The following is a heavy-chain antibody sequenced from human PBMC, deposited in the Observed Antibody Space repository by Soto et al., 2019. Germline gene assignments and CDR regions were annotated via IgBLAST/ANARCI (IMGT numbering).Heavy chain of an antibody. Sequence: XGSLRLSFEAARFRFNSYRMNWVRQAPQKGLEWVSLIDARSNYIYYADSVKGRFTISRDNARNSLYLQMDSLRVEDTAVYYCVRENEMAGATSAFEHWGQGTPVTVPS. V-gene: IGHV3-21*06. CDR2: IDARSNYI. CDR1: RFRFNSYR. CDR3: VRENEMAGATSAFEH. J-gene: IGHJ4*02. D-gene: IGHD1-26*01.